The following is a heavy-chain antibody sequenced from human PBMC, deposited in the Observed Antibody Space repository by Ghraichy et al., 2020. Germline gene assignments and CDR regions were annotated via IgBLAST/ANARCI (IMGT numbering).Heavy chain of an antibody. CDR3: GGTSDFAGNAQYFRH. V-gene: IGHV4-39*01. D-gene: IGHD4-23*01. CDR1: GGSIDSSSYY. Sequence: SETLSLTCTVSGGSIDSSSYYWGWIRQSPGKGLEWIGSTYLTGGSYYNRSLKSRVTISADTSKNQFSLTLTSVTATDTAIYYCGGTSDFAGNAQYFRHWGQGTLVTVSS. J-gene: IGHJ1*01. CDR2: TYLTGGS.